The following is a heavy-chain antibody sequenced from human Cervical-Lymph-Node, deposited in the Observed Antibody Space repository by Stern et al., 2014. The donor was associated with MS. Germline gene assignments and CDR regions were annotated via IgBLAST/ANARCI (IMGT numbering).Heavy chain of an antibody. D-gene: IGHD4-23*01. CDR2: VYYNEPT. CDR3: ARHSVGVKDFDS. CDR1: GGSIRTFS. Sequence: VQLLESGPGLVKPSETLSLTCTVSGGSIRTFSWSWIRQPPGRGLEWIGCVYYNEPTTHNPSLKSRVTMSVDTSKSQLSLRLHSVTAADTAVYYCARHSVGVKDFDSWGQGTLVTVSS. V-gene: IGHV4-59*01. J-gene: IGHJ4*02.